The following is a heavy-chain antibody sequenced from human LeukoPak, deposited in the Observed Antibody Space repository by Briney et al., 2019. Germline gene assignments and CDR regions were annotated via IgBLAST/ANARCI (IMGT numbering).Heavy chain of an antibody. V-gene: IGHV3-21*06. D-gene: IGHD3-10*01. Sequence: GGSLRLSCAASGFTFSSYWMHWVRLSPGKGLEWVSSITGSGPYMLYADSVKHRFTISRDNTKNLLYLEMNSLRAEDTAMYFCVRDVGAVRGEVYFDYWGQGTLVTVSS. CDR2: ITGSGPYM. J-gene: IGHJ4*02. CDR3: VRDVGAVRGEVYFDY. CDR1: GFTFSSYW.